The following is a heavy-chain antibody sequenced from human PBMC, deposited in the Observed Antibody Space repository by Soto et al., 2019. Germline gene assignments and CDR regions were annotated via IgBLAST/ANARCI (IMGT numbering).Heavy chain of an antibody. CDR3: TTDSYSTIIIVRFAY. D-gene: IGHD3-22*01. J-gene: IGHJ4*01. CDR2: IKSKTDGGTT. CDR1: GFTFTNAW. V-gene: IGHV3-15*07. Sequence: EVQLVESGGGLVKPGGSLRLSCAASGFTFTNAWINWVRQAPGKGLEWVGRIKSKTDGGTTDYAEPVKGRFAISIDDSNNMVYLQMNSLKIEDTAVYYCTTDSYSTIIIVRFAYWGDGTLVTVSS.